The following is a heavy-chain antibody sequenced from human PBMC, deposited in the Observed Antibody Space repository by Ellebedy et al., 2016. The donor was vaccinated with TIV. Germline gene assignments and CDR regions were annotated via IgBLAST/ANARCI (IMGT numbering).Heavy chain of an antibody. CDR1: GFTSSSYW. CDR2: IKQDGSEK. D-gene: IGHD2-15*01. CDR3: ASYLDATNY. V-gene: IGHV3-7*01. J-gene: IGHJ4*02. Sequence: GGSLRLSFAASGFTSSSYWMSWVPQAPGKGLEWVANIKQDGSEKYYVDSVKGRFTISRDNAKNSLYLQMNSLRAEDTAVYYCASYLDATNYWGQGTLVTVSS.